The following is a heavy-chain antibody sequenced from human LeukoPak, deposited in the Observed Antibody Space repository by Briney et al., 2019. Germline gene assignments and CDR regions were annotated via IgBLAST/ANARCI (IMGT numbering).Heavy chain of an antibody. D-gene: IGHD2-15*01. J-gene: IGHJ6*03. CDR2: ISWNSGSI. CDR1: GFTFSSYS. CDR3: AKENVVVVAATPRDYYYYYYMDV. Sequence: GGSLRLSCAASGFTFSSYSMNWVRQAPGKGLEWVSGISWNSGSIGYADSVKGRFTISRDNAKNSLYLQMNSLRAEDTALYYCAKENVVVVAATPRDYYYYYYMDVWGKGTTVTISS. V-gene: IGHV3-9*01.